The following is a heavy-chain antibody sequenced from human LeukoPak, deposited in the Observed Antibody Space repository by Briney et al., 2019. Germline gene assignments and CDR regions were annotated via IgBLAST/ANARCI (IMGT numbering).Heavy chain of an antibody. CDR2: IKQDGSEK. CDR3: ARLSAMVRGPEDIYYFEY. J-gene: IGHJ4*02. Sequence: PGGSLRLSCAASGFTFSSFWMSWVRQAAGKGLEWVANIKQDGSEKYYLDSVKGRFTISRDIAKKSLYLQMNSLRAEDTAVYYCARLSAMVRGPEDIYYFEYWGQGTLVTVSS. V-gene: IGHV3-7*01. CDR1: GFTFSSFW. D-gene: IGHD3-10*01.